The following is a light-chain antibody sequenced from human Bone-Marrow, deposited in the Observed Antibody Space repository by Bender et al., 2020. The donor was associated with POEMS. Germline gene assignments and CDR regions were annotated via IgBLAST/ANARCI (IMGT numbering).Light chain of an antibody. CDR2: GNT. J-gene: IGLJ2*01. CDR3: QSYDSSLSGSVV. V-gene: IGLV1-40*01. Sequence: QSVLTQPPSVSGAPGQRVTISCTGSSSNIGAGYYVHWYQQVPGTVPKLLISGNTNRPSGVPDRFSGSNSGTSASLAITGLQAEDEADYYCQSYDSSLSGSVVFGGGTKLIVL. CDR1: SSNIGAGYY.